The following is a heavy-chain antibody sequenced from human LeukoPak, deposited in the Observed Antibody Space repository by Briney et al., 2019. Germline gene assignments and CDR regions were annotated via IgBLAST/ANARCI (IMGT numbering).Heavy chain of an antibody. CDR2: ISSSGSTI. CDR1: GFTFSSYE. D-gene: IGHD6-6*01. J-gene: IGHJ6*02. CDR3: ARDSSSSLYYYYGMDV. V-gene: IGHV3-48*03. Sequence: PGGSLRLSCAASGFTFSSYEMNWVRQAPGKGLEWVSYISSSGSTIYYADSVKGRFTISRDNAKNSLYLQMNSLRVEDTAVYYCARDSSSSLYYYYGMDVWGQGTTVTVSS.